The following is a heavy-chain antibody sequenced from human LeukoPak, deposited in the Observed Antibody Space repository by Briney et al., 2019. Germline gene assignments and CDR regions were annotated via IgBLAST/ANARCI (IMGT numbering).Heavy chain of an antibody. J-gene: IGHJ3*02. CDR2: ISYDGSNK. D-gene: IGHD3-10*01. CDR3: ARSLWFGELISAFDI. V-gene: IGHV3-30*04. Sequence: GRSLRLSCAASGFTFSSYAMHWVRQAPGKRLEWVAVISYDGSNKYYADSVKGRFTISRDNSKNTLYLQMNSLRAEDTAVYYCARSLWFGELISAFDIWGQGTMVTVSS. CDR1: GFTFSSYA.